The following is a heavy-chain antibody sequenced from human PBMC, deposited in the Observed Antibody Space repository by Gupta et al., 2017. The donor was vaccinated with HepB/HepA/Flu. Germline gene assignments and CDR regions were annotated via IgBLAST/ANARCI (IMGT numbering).Heavy chain of an antibody. CDR2: ISGSGTYI. CDR3: SRAYGDYTF. V-gene: IGHV3-21*01. CDR1: GFTFSTYT. D-gene: IGHD4-17*01. Sequence: EVQLVESGGGLVKPRGSLRLSCAASGFTFSTYTMNWVRQAPGKGLEWVSSISGSGTYIYYADSVKGRFTISRDNARNSLYLQMNSLRVEDTATYYCSRAYGDYTFWGQGTLVTVSS. J-gene: IGHJ4*02.